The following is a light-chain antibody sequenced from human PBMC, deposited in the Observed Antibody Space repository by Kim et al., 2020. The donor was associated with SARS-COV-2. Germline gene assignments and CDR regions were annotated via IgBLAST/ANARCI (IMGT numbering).Light chain of an antibody. CDR3: QQLDT. J-gene: IGKJ2*01. Sequence: DIQMTQSPSSLSASVGDRVTITCQASQDISNYLNWYQQKPGKAPKLLIYDASNLETGVPSMFSGSGSGTDFTFTISSLQPEDIATYYCQQLDTFGQGTKLEI. CDR2: DAS. V-gene: IGKV1-33*01. CDR1: QDISNY.